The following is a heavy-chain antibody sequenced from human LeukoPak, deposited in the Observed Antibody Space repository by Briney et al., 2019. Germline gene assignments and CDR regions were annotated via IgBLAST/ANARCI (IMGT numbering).Heavy chain of an antibody. D-gene: IGHD3-3*01. J-gene: IGHJ4*02. Sequence: PGGSLRLSCAASGFTLSSYAMSWVRQAPGKGLEWVSAISGSGGSTYYADSVKGRFTISRDNSKNTLYLQMNSLRAEDTAVYYCAKIGQRVTIFGVVSDWGQGTPVTVSS. CDR3: AKIGQRVTIFGVVSD. CDR1: GFTLSSYA. V-gene: IGHV3-23*01. CDR2: ISGSGGST.